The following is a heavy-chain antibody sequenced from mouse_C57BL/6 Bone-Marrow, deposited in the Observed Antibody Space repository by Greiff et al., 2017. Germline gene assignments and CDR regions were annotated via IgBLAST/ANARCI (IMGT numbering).Heavy chain of an antibody. CDR3: ARSYDCDDYYMDY. CDR1: GYTFTNYW. D-gene: IGHD2-4*01. V-gene: IGHV1-64*01. Sequence: QVQLQQPGAELVKPGASVKLSCKASGYTFTNYWMHWVKQRPGQGLEWIGMMHPNGGSPDYNEKFKSEATLSVDKSSSTAYMQLSSLTSEDSAVYYCARSYDCDDYYMDYWGQGTTVTVSS. J-gene: IGHJ4*01. CDR2: MHPNGGSP.